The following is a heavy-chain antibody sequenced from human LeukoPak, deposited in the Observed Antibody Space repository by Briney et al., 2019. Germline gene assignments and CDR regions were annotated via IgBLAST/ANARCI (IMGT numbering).Heavy chain of an antibody. CDR2: ISGDGGST. J-gene: IGHJ4*02. CDR3: AKGEPVGESLEN. Sequence: GGSLRLSCAASGFTFDDYAMHWARRAPGKGVEWVSLISGDGGSTYYADSVKGRFTISRDNSKNSLYLQMNSLRTEDTALYYCAKGEPVGESLENWGQGTLVTVSS. CDR1: GFTFDDYA. V-gene: IGHV3-43*02. D-gene: IGHD3-10*01.